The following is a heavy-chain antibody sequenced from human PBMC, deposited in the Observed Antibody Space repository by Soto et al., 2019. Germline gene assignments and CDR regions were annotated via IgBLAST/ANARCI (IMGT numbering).Heavy chain of an antibody. V-gene: IGHV4-59*01. J-gene: IGHJ4*02. D-gene: IGHD3-10*01. CDR1: GGSISSYY. CDR2: IYYSGST. CDR3: ATLQKDYYGSGSYVDY. Sequence: PSETLSLTCTVSGGSISSYYWSWIRQPPGKGLEWIGYIYYSGSTNYNPSLKSRVTISVDTSKNQFSLKLSSVTAADTAVYYCATLQKDYYGSGSYVDYWGQGTLVTVSS.